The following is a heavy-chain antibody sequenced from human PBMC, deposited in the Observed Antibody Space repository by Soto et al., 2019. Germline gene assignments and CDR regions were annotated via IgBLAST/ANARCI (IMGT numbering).Heavy chain of an antibody. Sequence: GGSLRLSCAASGFTFSSYAMHWVRQAPGKGLEWVAVISYDGSNKYYADSVKGRFTISRDNSKNTLYLQMNSLRAEDTAVYYCGRDHTFGYYFDYWGQGTLVTVSS. CDR3: GRDHTFGYYFDY. CDR2: ISYDGSNK. CDR1: GFTFSSYA. V-gene: IGHV3-30-3*01. D-gene: IGHD3-10*01. J-gene: IGHJ4*02.